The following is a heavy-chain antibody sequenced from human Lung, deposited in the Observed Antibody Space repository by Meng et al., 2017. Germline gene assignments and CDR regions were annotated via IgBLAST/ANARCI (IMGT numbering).Heavy chain of an antibody. CDR1: GGSFSDYY. J-gene: IGHJ4*02. Sequence: QVALQQWGAGLLKPSDTRSLTCVVSGGSFSDYYWSWIRQPPGKGLEWIGEINHSGSTNYNPSLESRATISVDTSQNNLSLKLSSVTAADSAVYYCARGPTTMAHDFDYWGQGTLVTVSS. CDR3: ARGPTTMAHDFDY. CDR2: INHSGST. D-gene: IGHD4-11*01. V-gene: IGHV4-34*01.